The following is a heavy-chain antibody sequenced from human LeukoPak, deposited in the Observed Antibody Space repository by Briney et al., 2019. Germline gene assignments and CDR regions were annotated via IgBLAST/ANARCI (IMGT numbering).Heavy chain of an antibody. D-gene: IGHD2-21*01. CDR1: GGSISSSSYY. CDR3: ARLQVLKVVMGYLDY. J-gene: IGHJ4*02. Sequence: SETLSLTCTVSGGSISSSSYYWGWIRQPPGKGLEWIGSIYYSGSTYYNPSLKSRVTISVDTTKNQFSLKLSSVTAADTAVYYCARLQVLKVVMGYLDYWGQGTLVTVSS. V-gene: IGHV4-39*01. CDR2: IYYSGST.